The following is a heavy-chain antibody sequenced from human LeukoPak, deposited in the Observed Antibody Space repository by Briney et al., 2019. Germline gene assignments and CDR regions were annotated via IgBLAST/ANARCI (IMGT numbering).Heavy chain of an antibody. CDR3: ARDGPYGSGSYYNRWFDP. Sequence: SRVTISVDTSKNQFSLKLSSVTAADTAVYYCARDGPYGSGSYYNRWFDPWGQGTLVTVSS. J-gene: IGHJ5*02. D-gene: IGHD3-10*01. V-gene: IGHV4-30-2*04.